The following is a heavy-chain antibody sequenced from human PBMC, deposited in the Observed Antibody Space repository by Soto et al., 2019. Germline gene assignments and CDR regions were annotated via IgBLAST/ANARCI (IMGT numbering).Heavy chain of an antibody. D-gene: IGHD1-20*01. CDR2: INQDGSEK. CDR3: ATDLNWPHS. V-gene: IGHV3-7*01. J-gene: IGHJ5*01. CDR1: HISFSRYW. Sequence: GGSLRLSCGVSHISFSRYWMTWVRQAPGKGLECVANINQDGSEKYYEDSVKGRFTISRDNTKNSLYLHMNSLRAEDTAVYYCATDLNWPHSCGHGTLVTVSS.